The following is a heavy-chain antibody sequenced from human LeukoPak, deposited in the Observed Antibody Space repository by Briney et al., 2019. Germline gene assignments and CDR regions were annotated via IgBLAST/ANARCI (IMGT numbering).Heavy chain of an antibody. J-gene: IGHJ4*02. D-gene: IGHD1-26*01. CDR3: ARTAPVGATTNFDY. V-gene: IGHV4-59*01. Sequence: SETLSLTCTVSGGSISSYYWSWIRQPPGKGLEWIGYIYYSGSTNYNPSLKGRVTISVDTSKNQFSLKLSSVTAADTAVYYCARTAPVGATTNFDYWGQGTLVTVSS. CDR2: IYYSGST. CDR1: GGSISSYY.